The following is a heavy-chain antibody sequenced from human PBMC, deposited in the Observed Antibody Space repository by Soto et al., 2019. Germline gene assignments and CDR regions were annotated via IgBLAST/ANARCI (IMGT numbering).Heavy chain of an antibody. D-gene: IGHD3-22*01. CDR1: GFTFSSYE. CDR3: ARDFTYYYDSSGYYPSVSDAFDI. V-gene: IGHV3-48*03. CDR2: ISSSGSTI. Sequence: GSLRLSCAASGFTFSSYEMNWVRQAPGKGLEWVSYISSSGSTIYYADSAKGRFTISRDNAKNSLYLQMNSLRAEDTAVYYCARDFTYYYDSSGYYPSVSDAFDIWGQGTMVTVSS. J-gene: IGHJ3*02.